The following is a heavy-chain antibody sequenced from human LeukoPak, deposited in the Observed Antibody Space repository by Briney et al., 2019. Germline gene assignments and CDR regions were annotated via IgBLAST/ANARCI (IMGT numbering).Heavy chain of an antibody. Sequence: SETLSLTCTVSGGSISSGGYYWSWIRQHPGKGLEWIGYIYYSGSTYYNPSLKSRVTISVDTSKNQFSLKLSSVTAADTAVYYCARRARYYYDSSGYYYDYWGQGTLVTVSS. V-gene: IGHV4-31*03. CDR2: IYYSGST. J-gene: IGHJ4*02. CDR1: GGSISSGGYY. CDR3: ARRARYYYDSSGYYYDY. D-gene: IGHD3-22*01.